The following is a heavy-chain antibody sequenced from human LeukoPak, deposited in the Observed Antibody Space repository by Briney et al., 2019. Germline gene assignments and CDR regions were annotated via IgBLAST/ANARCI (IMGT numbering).Heavy chain of an antibody. J-gene: IGHJ2*01. CDR3: AKDRGSGWFDWYFDL. V-gene: IGHV3-66*01. CDR1: GFTVSSNY. Sequence: GGSLRLSCAASGFTVSSNYMSWVRQAPGKGLEWVSVIYSGGSTYYADSVKGRFTISRDNSKNTLYLQMNSLRAEDTAVYYCAKDRGSGWFDWYFDLWGRGTLVTVSS. D-gene: IGHD6-19*01. CDR2: IYSGGST.